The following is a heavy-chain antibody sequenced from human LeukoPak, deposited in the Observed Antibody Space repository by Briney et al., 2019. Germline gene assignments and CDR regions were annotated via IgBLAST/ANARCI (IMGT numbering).Heavy chain of an antibody. CDR3: ARVPHAFDI. Sequence: SETLSLTCTVSLDSTTSNFWSWVRQPPGKGLEWIGYIYHSGGTYYNPSLKSRLTISVDTSKNQFSMKLSSVTAADTAVYYCARVPHAFDIWGQGTMVTVSS. J-gene: IGHJ3*02. CDR2: IYHSGGT. V-gene: IGHV4-30-4*01. CDR1: LDSTTSNF.